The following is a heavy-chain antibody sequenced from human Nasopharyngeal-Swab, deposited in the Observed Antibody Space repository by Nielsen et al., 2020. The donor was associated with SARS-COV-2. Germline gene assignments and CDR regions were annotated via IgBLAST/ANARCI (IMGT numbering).Heavy chain of an antibody. CDR3: AGEEEGFDY. J-gene: IGHJ4*02. V-gene: IGHV3-48*01. CDR2: ISSSSSTI. Sequence: GSLKISCAASGFTFSSYSMNWVRQAPGKGLEWVSYISSSSSTIYYADSVKGRFTISRDNAKNSLYLQMNSLRAEDTAVYYCAGEEEGFDYWGQGTLVTVSS. CDR1: GFTFSSYS.